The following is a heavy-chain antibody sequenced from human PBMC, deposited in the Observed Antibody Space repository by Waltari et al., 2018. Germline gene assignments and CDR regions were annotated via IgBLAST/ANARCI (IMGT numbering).Heavy chain of an antibody. J-gene: IGHJ5*01. CDR2: VDDSGNS. V-gene: IGHV4-39*07. CDR1: GDSISRSDYY. Sequence: QLQLQESGPGLVKPSETLSLSCTVSGDSISRSDYYWGWIRQPPGKGLEWIGRVDDSGNSYYNPSLKSRVDISTDTSKNQLSLRLTSVTAADSAVYHCARQRPAALVAWFDSWGQGTPVIVSS. D-gene: IGHD2-2*01. CDR3: ARQRPAALVAWFDS.